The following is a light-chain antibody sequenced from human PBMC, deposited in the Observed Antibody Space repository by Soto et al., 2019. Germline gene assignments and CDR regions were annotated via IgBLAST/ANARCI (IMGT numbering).Light chain of an antibody. CDR2: AAS. Sequence: DIQMTPSPSSLSASVGDRVTITCRASQSISSYLNWYQHKQGKAPKLLIYAASSLQSGVPSRFSGSGSGTEFTLTISSLQPEDFATYYCQQSYSTPRTFGQGNKVEIK. CDR1: QSISSY. J-gene: IGKJ1*01. CDR3: QQSYSTPRT. V-gene: IGKV1-39*01.